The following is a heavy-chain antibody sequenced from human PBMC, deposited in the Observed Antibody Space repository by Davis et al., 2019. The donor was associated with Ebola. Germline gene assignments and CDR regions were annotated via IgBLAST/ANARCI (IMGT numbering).Heavy chain of an antibody. CDR1: GFTFGDYW. CDR3: ARDSGWQMSP. V-gene: IGHV3-7*01. J-gene: IGHJ5*02. Sequence: PGGSLRLSCAASGFTFGDYWMTWVRQVPGKGLEWVGKIKYDGSDKYYVDSVKGRFTISRDNAKNPLYLQMNSLTVEDTAIHYCARDSGWQMSPWPQGTLVTVSS. CDR2: IKYDGSDK. D-gene: IGHD6-19*01.